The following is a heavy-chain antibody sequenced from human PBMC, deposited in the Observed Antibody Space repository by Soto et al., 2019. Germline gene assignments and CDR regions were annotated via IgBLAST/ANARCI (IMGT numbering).Heavy chain of an antibody. CDR2: ISWNSGSI. CDR1: GFTFDDYA. CDR3: AKDRSRVWNDWYYFDY. D-gene: IGHD1-1*01. J-gene: IGHJ4*02. Sequence: GGSLRLSCAASGFTFDDYAMHWVRQAPGKGLEWVSGISWNSGSIGYADSVKGRFTISRDNAKNSLYLQMNSLRAEDTALYYCAKDRSRVWNDWYYFDYWGQGTLVTVSS. V-gene: IGHV3-9*01.